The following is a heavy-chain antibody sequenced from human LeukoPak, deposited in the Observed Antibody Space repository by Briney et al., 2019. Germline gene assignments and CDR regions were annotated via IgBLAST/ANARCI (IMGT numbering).Heavy chain of an antibody. CDR3: AAQLYGDYEVDY. CDR2: IIPIFGTA. V-gene: IGHV1-69*05. D-gene: IGHD4-17*01. Sequence: SVKLSCKASGGTFSSYAISWVRQAPGQGLEWMGGIIPIFGTANYAQKFQGRVTITTDESTSTAYMELSSLRSEDTAVYYCAAQLYGDYEVDYWGQGTLVTVSS. CDR1: GGTFSSYA. J-gene: IGHJ4*02.